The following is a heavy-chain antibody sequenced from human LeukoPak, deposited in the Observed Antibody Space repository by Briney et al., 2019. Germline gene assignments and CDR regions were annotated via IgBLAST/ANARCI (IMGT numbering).Heavy chain of an antibody. CDR3: AKVITSSWYSRYYFDY. CDR1: GFTFSSYA. D-gene: IGHD6-13*01. Sequence: GGSLRLSCAASGFTFSSYAMSWVRQAPGEGLEWGSAISGSGGSTYYADSVKGRFTISRDNSKNTLYLQMNSLRAEDTAVYYCAKVITSSWYSRYYFDYWGQGTLVTVSS. CDR2: ISGSGGST. V-gene: IGHV3-23*01. J-gene: IGHJ4*02.